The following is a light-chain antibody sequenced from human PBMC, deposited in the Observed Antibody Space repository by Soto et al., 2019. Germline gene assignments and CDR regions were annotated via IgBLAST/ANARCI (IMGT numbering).Light chain of an antibody. Sequence: EIVLTQSPANLSLSPGERATLSCRASQSVSNYLAWYQQKPGQAPRLLIYDASNRATGIPARFSGSGSGTDFTLTISTLEPEDFAGYYCQQHINRLSFGGGTKVEIK. J-gene: IGKJ4*01. CDR1: QSVSNY. V-gene: IGKV3-11*01. CDR3: QQHINRLS. CDR2: DAS.